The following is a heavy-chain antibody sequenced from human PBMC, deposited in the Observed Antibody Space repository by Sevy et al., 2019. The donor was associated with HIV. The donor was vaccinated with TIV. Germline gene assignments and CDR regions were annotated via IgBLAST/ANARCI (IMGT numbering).Heavy chain of an antibody. CDR1: GFNFNIYS. CDR2: LSFGCGKI. Sequence: QQRGSLRLSCVASGFNFNIYSFSWVRQTPGKGLEWVSTLSFGCGKINYADSVQGRFTISRDDSKNTLYLEMNSLRVEDTAIYYCAREGCSKPHDYWGQGTLVTVSS. J-gene: IGHJ4*02. D-gene: IGHD3-10*02. CDR3: AREGCSKPHDY. V-gene: IGHV3-23*01.